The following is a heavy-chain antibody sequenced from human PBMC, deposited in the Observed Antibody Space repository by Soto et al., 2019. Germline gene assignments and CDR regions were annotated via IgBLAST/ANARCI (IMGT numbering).Heavy chain of an antibody. J-gene: IGHJ5*02. Sequence: SETLSLTCAVSGYSISSGYYWGWIRQPPGKGLEWIGSIYHSGSTYYNPSLKSRVTISVDTSKNQFSLELSSVTAADTAVYYCARDLTRYNWFDPWGQGTLVTVS. V-gene: IGHV4-38-2*02. CDR2: IYHSGST. D-gene: IGHD7-27*01. CDR1: GYSISSGYY. CDR3: ARDLTRYNWFDP.